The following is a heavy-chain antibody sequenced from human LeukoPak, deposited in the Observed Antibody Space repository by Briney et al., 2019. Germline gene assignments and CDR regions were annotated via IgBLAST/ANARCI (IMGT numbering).Heavy chain of an antibody. CDR3: ARAVAGTHWFVP. V-gene: IGHV3-13*01. CDR1: GFTLSSYD. J-gene: IGHJ5*02. CDR2: IYIPGNT. D-gene: IGHD6-19*01. Sequence: PGGSLRLSCAASGFTLSSYDMHWVRQATGKGLEWVSGIYIPGNTYYPDSVKGRFTMSRESAQNSLYRQMKSLRAEDTGVYYCARAVAGTHWFVPWGQGTLVTVS.